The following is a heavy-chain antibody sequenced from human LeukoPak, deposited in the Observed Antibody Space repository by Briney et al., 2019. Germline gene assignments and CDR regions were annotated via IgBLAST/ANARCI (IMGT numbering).Heavy chain of an antibody. CDR2: IYHSGST. D-gene: IGHD3-22*01. CDR3: ASAYDISGYYYYMDV. CDR1: GHSISSGYY. Sequence: KTSETLSLTCAVPGHSISSGYYWVWIRQPPGRGLEWIGSIYHSGSTYYNTSLNSRVSISLDTSKNQFSLRLSSVTAADMALYYCASAYDISGYYYYMDVWGKGTTVTVSS. V-gene: IGHV4-38-2*01. J-gene: IGHJ6*03.